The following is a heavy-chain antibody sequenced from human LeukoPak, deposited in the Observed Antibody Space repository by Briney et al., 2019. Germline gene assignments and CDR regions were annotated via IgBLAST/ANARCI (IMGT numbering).Heavy chain of an antibody. CDR2: IKQDRSEK. J-gene: IGHJ4*02. D-gene: IGHD5-12*01. CDR1: GFTFSSYW. CDR3: AKRGYSGYGYYFDY. Sequence: GGSLRLSCAASGFTFSSYWMSWVRQAPGKGLEWVANIKQDRSEKYYVDSVKGRFTISRDNAKNSLYLQMNSLRAEDTAVYYCAKRGYSGYGYYFDYWGQGTLVTVSS. V-gene: IGHV3-7*01.